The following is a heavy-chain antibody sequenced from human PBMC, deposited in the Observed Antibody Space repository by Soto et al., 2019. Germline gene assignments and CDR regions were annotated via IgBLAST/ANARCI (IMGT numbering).Heavy chain of an antibody. CDR3: ARDSGGYYEPLFDY. V-gene: IGHV3-74*01. CDR1: GFTFSRYW. CDR2: INSDGSST. Sequence: EVQLVESGGGLVQPGGSLRLSCAASGFTFSRYWMHWVRQAPGKGLVWVSRINSDGSSTSYADSVKGRFTISRDNAKNTLYLQMNSLRAEDTAVYYCARDSGGYYEPLFDYWGQGTLVIVSS. J-gene: IGHJ4*02. D-gene: IGHD3-22*01.